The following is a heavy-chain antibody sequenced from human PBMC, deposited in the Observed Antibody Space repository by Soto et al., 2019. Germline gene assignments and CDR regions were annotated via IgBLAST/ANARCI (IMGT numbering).Heavy chain of an antibody. CDR3: ARWTDIVATSNYNYGLDV. Sequence: SETLSLTCTVSGGYIGSGGYYWSWIRQHPGKGLEWIGYISSSGSTYYNPSLKSRVTISLDMSKNHFSLKLNSVTAADTAVYYCARWTDIVATSNYNYGLDVWGQGTTVTVSS. V-gene: IGHV4-31*03. CDR2: ISSSGST. J-gene: IGHJ6*02. CDR1: GGYIGSGGYY. D-gene: IGHD5-12*01.